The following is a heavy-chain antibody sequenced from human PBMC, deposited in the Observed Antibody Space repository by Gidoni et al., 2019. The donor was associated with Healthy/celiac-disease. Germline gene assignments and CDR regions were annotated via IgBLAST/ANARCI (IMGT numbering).Heavy chain of an antibody. Sequence: QVQLQQSGAGLVKPSQNLSLTCAISGYSVPSNSAAWNWIRQSPSRGLEWLGRTYYRSNWYNDYAVSVKSRRTITPDTSKNQFSLHLNSVTPEDTAVYYCARDQWPEGGLNDWGQGTLVTVSS. CDR3: ARDQWPEGGLND. D-gene: IGHD6-19*01. CDR2: TYYRSNWYN. CDR1: GYSVPSNSAA. V-gene: IGHV6-1*01. J-gene: IGHJ4*02.